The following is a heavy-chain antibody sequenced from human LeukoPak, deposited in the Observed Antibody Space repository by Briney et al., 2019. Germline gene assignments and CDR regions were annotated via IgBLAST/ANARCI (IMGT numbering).Heavy chain of an antibody. CDR2: IYFSGST. D-gene: IGHD2-15*01. Sequence: PSDTLSLTCTLPGRSFCNHYWFEIHQPPRKGLEWIGYIYFSGSTNYNPSLKSRDTISVHTSKNQFSLKLSSVTAAATAVYYCARLRGYCVAQAGRGHFDYWGQGTLVTVSS. V-gene: IGHV4-59*07. CDR1: GRSFCNHY. J-gene: IGHJ4*02. CDR3: ARLRGYCVAQAGRGHFDY.